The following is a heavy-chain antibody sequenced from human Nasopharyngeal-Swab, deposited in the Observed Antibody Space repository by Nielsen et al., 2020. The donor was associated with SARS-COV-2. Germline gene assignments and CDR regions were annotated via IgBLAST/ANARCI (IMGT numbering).Heavy chain of an antibody. D-gene: IGHD6-19*01. V-gene: IGHV5-51*01. CDR3: ARPLKQWLGGDAFDI. CDR2: IYSGDSDT. Sequence: GESLKISCKGSGYSFTSYWIGWVRQMPGKGLEWMGIIYSGDSDTRYSPSFQGQVTISADKSISTAYLQWSSLKASDTAMYYCARPLKQWLGGDAFDIWGQGTMVTVSS. J-gene: IGHJ3*02. CDR1: GYSFTSYW.